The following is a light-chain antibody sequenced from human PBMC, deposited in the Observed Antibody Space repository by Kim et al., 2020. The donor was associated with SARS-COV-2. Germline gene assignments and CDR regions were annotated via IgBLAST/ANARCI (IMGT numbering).Light chain of an antibody. CDR3: ASWDDSLNGVL. J-gene: IGLJ2*01. CDR1: RSNIRSNT. Sequence: GQRVTITCSGSRSNIRSNTVNSYQQLPDTAPKHLIYGNNQRPPGVPDRFSGSKSGTSASLAISGLQSEDEADYYCASWDDSLNGVLFGGGTQLTVL. CDR2: GNN. V-gene: IGLV1-44*01.